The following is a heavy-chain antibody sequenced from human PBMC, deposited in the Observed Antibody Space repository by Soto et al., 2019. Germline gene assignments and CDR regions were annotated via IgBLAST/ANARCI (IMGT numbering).Heavy chain of an antibody. V-gene: IGHV4-4*02. CDR2: IYHTGPT. J-gene: IGHJ4*02. Sequence: SETLSLTCAVSSVSISSSYWWSWVRQPPGKGLEWIGEIYHTGPTNYNPSLKSRVTISVDKSKNHFSLNLNSVTAADTAVYYCASNPPEKFGGIEYWGQGTLVTVSS. CDR1: SVSISSSYW. D-gene: IGHD3-16*01. CDR3: ASNPPEKFGGIEY.